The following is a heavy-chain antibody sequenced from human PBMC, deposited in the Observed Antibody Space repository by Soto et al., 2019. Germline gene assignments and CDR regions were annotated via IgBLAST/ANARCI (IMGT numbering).Heavy chain of an antibody. CDR2: INAGNGNT. J-gene: IGHJ6*02. Sequence: QVQPVQSGAEVKKPGASVKVSCKASGYTFTSYEMHWVRQAPGQRREWMGWINAGNGNTKYSQKFQGRVTITRDTSASTAYMELSSLSSEDTAVYYCARVWGPDYYGMDVWGQGTTVTVSS. CDR3: ARVWGPDYYGMDV. D-gene: IGHD7-27*01. V-gene: IGHV1-3*01. CDR1: GYTFTSYE.